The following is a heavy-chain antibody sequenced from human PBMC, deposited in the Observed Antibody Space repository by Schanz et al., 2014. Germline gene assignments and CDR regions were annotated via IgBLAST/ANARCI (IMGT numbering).Heavy chain of an antibody. CDR2: ISLDGSNQ. Sequence: QVHLVESGGGVVQPGRSLRLSCAASGFTFSSYGMHWVRQAPGKGLEWVAIISLDGSNQYYADSVKGRFSIPRDNSKNTLYLQMNSLRAEDTAVYYCAKIRYDSSGYYLPYYGMDVWGQGTTVTVSS. CDR1: GFTFSSYG. V-gene: IGHV3-30*18. D-gene: IGHD3-22*01. CDR3: AKIRYDSSGYYLPYYGMDV. J-gene: IGHJ6*02.